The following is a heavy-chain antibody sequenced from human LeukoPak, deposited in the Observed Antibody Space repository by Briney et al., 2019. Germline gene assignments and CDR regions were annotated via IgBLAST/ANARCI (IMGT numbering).Heavy chain of an antibody. J-gene: IGHJ4*02. CDR1: GYTFTDYY. V-gene: IGHV1-2*02. D-gene: IGHD6-6*01. CDR3: AKDRARALY. CDR2: INPNSGGT. Sequence: ASVKVSCKASGYTFTDYYLHWVRQAPGQGLEWMGWINPNSGGTNIPQKFQGRVTMTRDTSITTVYMELSRLRSDDTAVYYCAKDRARALYWGQGTLVTVSS.